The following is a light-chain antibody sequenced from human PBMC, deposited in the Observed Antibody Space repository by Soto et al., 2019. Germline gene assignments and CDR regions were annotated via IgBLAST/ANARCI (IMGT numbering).Light chain of an antibody. J-gene: IGKJ1*01. Sequence: DIQMTQSPSSLSASVGDRVTITCRASQGIGSYLAWYQQKPGKVPSLLIYAASTLQSGVPSRFSGSGSGTDFTLTISSLQPEDVATYYCQKYNSAPRTFGQGTKVDIK. CDR3: QKYNSAPRT. CDR1: QGIGSY. CDR2: AAS. V-gene: IGKV1-27*01.